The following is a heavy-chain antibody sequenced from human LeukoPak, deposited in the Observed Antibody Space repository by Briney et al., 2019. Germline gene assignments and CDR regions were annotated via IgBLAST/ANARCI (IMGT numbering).Heavy chain of an antibody. Sequence: ASVKVSCKASGYTFTGYYMHWVRQAPGQGLEWMGWINPNSGGTNYAQKFHGRVTMIRDTSISTAYMELSRLTSDDTAVYYCAREARDIVATHFDYWGQGTLVTVSS. D-gene: IGHD5-12*01. CDR1: GYTFTGYY. CDR2: INPNSGGT. V-gene: IGHV1-2*02. CDR3: AREARDIVATHFDY. J-gene: IGHJ4*02.